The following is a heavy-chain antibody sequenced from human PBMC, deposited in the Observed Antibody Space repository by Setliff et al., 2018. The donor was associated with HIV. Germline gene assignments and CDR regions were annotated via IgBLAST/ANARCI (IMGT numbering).Heavy chain of an antibody. J-gene: IGHJ6*03. Sequence: GGSLRLSCAASGFRFSTYWMTWVRQAPGKGLEWLALIWYDGTNKQYGDSVKGRFAISRDNSKNTLYLQMNSLRAEDTAVYYCARDATRGGDMDVWAKGTTVTVSS. CDR3: ARDATRGGDMDV. D-gene: IGHD2-15*01. CDR2: IWYDGTNK. CDR1: GFRFSTYW. V-gene: IGHV3-33*08.